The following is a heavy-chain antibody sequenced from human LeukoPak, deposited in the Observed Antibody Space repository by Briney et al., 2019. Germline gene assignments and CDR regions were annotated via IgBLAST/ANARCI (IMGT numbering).Heavy chain of an antibody. CDR1: GFTFSNDW. D-gene: IGHD2-2*01. J-gene: IGHJ4*02. V-gene: IGHV3-7*01. CDR3: ARDHAYRADY. CDR2: INQDESKK. Sequence: GGSLRLSCAASGFTFSNDWMCWIRQAPGKGLEWVANINQDESKKYYADSVKGRFTISRDNAKNSLYLQMSSLTAEDTAIYYCARDHAYRADYWGQGTLVTVSS.